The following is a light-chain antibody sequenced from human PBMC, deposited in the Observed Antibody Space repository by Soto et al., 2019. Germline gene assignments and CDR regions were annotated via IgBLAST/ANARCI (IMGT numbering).Light chain of an antibody. Sequence: QSVLTQPPSVSAAPGQKVTISCSGSSANIGNNYVSWYQHLPGTAPKLVIYDSDKRPSEIPDRFSGSKSGTSATLDITGLQTGDEADYYCGAWDGSLSVVLFGGGTNLTVL. CDR2: DSD. J-gene: IGLJ2*01. CDR1: SANIGNNY. V-gene: IGLV1-51*01. CDR3: GAWDGSLSVVL.